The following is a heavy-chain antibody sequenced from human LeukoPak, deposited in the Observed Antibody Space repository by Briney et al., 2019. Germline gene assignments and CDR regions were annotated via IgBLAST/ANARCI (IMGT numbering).Heavy chain of an antibody. D-gene: IGHD6-19*01. CDR2: IVVGSGNT. CDR3: APGDSSGWEN. Sequence: SVKVSCKASGFTFGSSAVQWVRQARGQRPEWIGWIVVGSGNTNYAQKFKERVTLSRDMSTRTAYMELSSLRSEDTAVYYCAPGDSSGWENWGQGTLVTVSS. J-gene: IGHJ4*02. CDR1: GFTFGSSA. V-gene: IGHV1-58*01.